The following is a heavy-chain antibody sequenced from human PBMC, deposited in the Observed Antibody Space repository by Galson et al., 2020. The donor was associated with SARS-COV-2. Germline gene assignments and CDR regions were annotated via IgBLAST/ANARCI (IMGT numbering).Heavy chain of an antibody. CDR1: GFTFSGSA. J-gene: IGHJ6*02. V-gene: IGHV3-73*01. CDR2: IRSKAHNYAK. D-gene: IGHD2-2*01. CDR3: TKLPDCTTTSCYQFYYGMDV. Sequence: GGSLRLSCAASGFTFSGSAVHWVRQASGKGLEWVGRIRSKAHNYAKAYGVSLQGRFTVSRDDSKNTAYLQMNSLKTEDTAVYYCTKLPDCTTTSCYQFYYGMDVWGQGTTVTVSS.